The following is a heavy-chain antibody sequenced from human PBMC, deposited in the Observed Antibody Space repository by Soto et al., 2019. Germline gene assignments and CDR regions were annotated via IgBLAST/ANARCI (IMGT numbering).Heavy chain of an antibody. V-gene: IGHV1-69*02. D-gene: IGHD3-22*01. CDR2: IIPILGIA. CDR3: AADPLIVVVNYYGMDV. CDR1: GGTFSSYT. J-gene: IGHJ6*02. Sequence: ASVKVSCKASGGTFSSYTISWVRQAPGQGLEWMGRIIPILGIANYAQKFQGRVTITADKSTSTAYMELSSLRSEDTAVYYCAADPLIVVVNYYGMDVWGQGTTVNVSS.